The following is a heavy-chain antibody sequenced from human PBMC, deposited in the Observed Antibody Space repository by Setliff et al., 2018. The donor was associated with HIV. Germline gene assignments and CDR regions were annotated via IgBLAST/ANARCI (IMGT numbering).Heavy chain of an antibody. Sequence: ASVKVSCKPSGDTFTNYDIHWMRRATGQGLEWMGWMNPNSGVSGYALKFHDRVTMTRDTSITTHYMELSSLTSEDTAVYYGAKGKGVGGVIITGGLDVWGQGTTVTVSS. J-gene: IGHJ6*02. CDR3: AKGKGVGGVIITGGLDV. CDR1: GDTFTNYD. V-gene: IGHV1-8*01. CDR2: MNPNSGVS. D-gene: IGHD3-10*01.